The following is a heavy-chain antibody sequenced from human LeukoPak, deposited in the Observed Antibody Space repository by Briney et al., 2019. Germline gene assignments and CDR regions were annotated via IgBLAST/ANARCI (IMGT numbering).Heavy chain of an antibody. J-gene: IGHJ1*01. CDR2: INTNTGNP. Sequence: PVASVKVSCKASGYTFTSYAMNWVRQAPGQGLEWMGWINTNTGNPTHAQGFTGRFVFSLDTSVSTAYLQISSLKAEDTAVYYCARGLDYYDSSGYSEYFQHWGQGTLVTVSS. CDR3: ARGLDYYDSSGYSEYFQH. V-gene: IGHV7-4-1*02. D-gene: IGHD3-22*01. CDR1: GYTFTSYA.